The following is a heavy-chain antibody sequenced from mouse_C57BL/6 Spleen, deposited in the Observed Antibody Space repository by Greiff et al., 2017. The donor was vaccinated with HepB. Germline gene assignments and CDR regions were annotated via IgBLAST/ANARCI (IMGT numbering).Heavy chain of an antibody. CDR1: GYTFTDYE. D-gene: IGHD1-1*01. CDR2: IDPETGGT. V-gene: IGHV1-15*01. CDR3: TRYYYGSSYSY. Sequence: QVHVKQSGAELVRPGASVTLSCKASGYTFTDYEMHWVKQTPVHGLEWIGAIDPETGGTAYNQKFKGKAILTADKSSSTAYMELRSLTSEDSAVYYCTRYYYGSSYSYWGQGTTLTVSS. J-gene: IGHJ2*01.